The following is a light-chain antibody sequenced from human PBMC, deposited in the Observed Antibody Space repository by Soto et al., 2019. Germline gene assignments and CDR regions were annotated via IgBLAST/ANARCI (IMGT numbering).Light chain of an antibody. CDR2: EVS. V-gene: IGLV2-23*02. CDR3: CSYAGSSSPDV. J-gene: IGLJ1*01. Sequence: QSALTQPASVSGSPGQSITISCTGTSSDVGSYNLVSWYQQHPGKAPKLMIYEVSKRPSGVSNRFSGSKSGNTASLTVSGLQAEDDADYYCCSYAGSSSPDVFGTGTKLTVL. CDR1: SSDVGSYNL.